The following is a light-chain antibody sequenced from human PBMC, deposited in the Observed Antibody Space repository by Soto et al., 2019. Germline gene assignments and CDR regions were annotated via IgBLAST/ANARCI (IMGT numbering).Light chain of an antibody. CDR3: QQCGSSAWK. CDR2: GAS. J-gene: IGKJ1*01. V-gene: IGKV3D-15*01. Sequence: EIVMTKSPASLSMSPGEGATLSCRASHSVDSNLAWYQQKPGPPPRLLIFGASTRATGIPTRFSGGGSVTDFTLTISSLQSEDFGLYFCQQCGSSAWKFGQET. CDR1: HSVDSN.